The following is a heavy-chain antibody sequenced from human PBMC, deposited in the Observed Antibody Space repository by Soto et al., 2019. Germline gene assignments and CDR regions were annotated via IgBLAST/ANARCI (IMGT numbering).Heavy chain of an antibody. D-gene: IGHD3-3*01. Sequence: SETLSLTWTVSGGPISSSSYYWGWIRQPPGKGLEWIGSIYYSGSTYYNPSLKSRVTISVDTSKNQFSLKLSSVTAADTAVYYCARSRITIFGVVIIPTYYFDYWGQGTLVTVS. J-gene: IGHJ4*02. CDR2: IYYSGST. CDR1: GGPISSSSYY. CDR3: ARSRITIFGVVIIPTYYFDY. V-gene: IGHV4-39*01.